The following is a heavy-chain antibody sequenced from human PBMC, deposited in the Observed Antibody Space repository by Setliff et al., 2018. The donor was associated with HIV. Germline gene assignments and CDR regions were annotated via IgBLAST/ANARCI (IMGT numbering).Heavy chain of an antibody. D-gene: IGHD3-22*01. CDR1: GFTFSSYG. J-gene: IGHJ4*02. V-gene: IGHV3-30*02. CDR2: MVYDGSNK. Sequence: PGGSLRLSCAASGFTFSSYGMHWVRQAPGKGLEWVTFMVYDGSNKYYAGSVKGRFTISRDNSKNTLYLQMNRLRAEDTAVYYCAKDGTDYSDSSGYYFDYWGQGTLVTVSS. CDR3: AKDGTDYSDSSGYYFDY.